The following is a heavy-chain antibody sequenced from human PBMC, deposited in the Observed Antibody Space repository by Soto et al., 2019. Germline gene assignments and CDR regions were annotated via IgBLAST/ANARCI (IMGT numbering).Heavy chain of an antibody. CDR1: GGSISGSY. V-gene: IGHV4-59*01. CDR3: ERRAAAPGEKIDS. Sequence: SETLSLTCSVSGGSISGSYWSWIRQSPGKGLEWLGYVYYTGSTDYSPPLRSRVSISVDTSKNEFSLRLSSVTAADTAVYFCERRAAAPGEKIDSWGQGTQVTVSS. D-gene: IGHD2-21*01. J-gene: IGHJ4*02. CDR2: VYYTGST.